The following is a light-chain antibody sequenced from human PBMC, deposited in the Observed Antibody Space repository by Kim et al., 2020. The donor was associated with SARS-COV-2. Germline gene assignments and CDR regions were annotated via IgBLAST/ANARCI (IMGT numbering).Light chain of an antibody. Sequence: QSALTQPPSVSGSPGQSITISCTGTSSDVGSYNRVSWYQQPPGTAPKLMIYEVSYRPSGVPDRFSGSKSGNTASLTISGLQAEDEADYYCSSYTSSNTWVFGGGTQLTVL. CDR3: SSYTSSNTWV. CDR2: EVS. CDR1: SSDVGSYNR. V-gene: IGLV2-18*02. J-gene: IGLJ3*02.